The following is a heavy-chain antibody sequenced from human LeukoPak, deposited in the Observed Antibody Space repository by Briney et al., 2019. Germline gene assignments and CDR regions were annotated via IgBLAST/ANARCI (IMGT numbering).Heavy chain of an antibody. V-gene: IGHV1-24*01. CDR1: GYTLTELS. Sequence: ASVKVSCKVSGYTLTELSMHWVRPAPGKGLEWMGGFDPEDGETIYAQKFQGRVTMTEDTSTDTAYMELSSLRSEDTAVYYCARDKYYYDSSADYRTTNFDYWGQGTLVTVSS. J-gene: IGHJ4*02. CDR3: ARDKYYYDSSADYRTTNFDY. CDR2: FDPEDGET. D-gene: IGHD3-22*01.